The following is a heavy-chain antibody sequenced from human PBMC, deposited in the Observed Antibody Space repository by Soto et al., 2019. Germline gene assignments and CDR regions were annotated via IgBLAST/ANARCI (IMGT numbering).Heavy chain of an antibody. J-gene: IGHJ4*02. D-gene: IGHD6-19*01. Sequence: ASVKVSCKASGYTFTSYGISWVRQAPGQGLEWMGWISAYNGNTNYAQKLQGRVTMTTDTSTSTAYMELRSLRSDDTAVYYGARGRGIAVAGTFDYWGQGTLVTVSS. CDR2: ISAYNGNT. CDR3: ARGRGIAVAGTFDY. CDR1: GYTFTSYG. V-gene: IGHV1-18*04.